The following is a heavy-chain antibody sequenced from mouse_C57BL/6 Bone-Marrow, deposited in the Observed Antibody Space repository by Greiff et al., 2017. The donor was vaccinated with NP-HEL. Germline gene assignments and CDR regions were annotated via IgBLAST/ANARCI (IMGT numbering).Heavy chain of an antibody. J-gene: IGHJ4*01. CDR2: ISYSGST. V-gene: IGHV3-1*01. Sequence: EVHLVESGPGMVKPSQSLSLTCTVTGYSITSGYDWHWIRHFPGNKLEWMGYISYSGSTNYNPSLKSRISITHDTSKNHFFLKLNSVTTEDTATYYCARALSPYYAMDYWGQGTSVTVSS. CDR1: GYSITSGYD. CDR3: ARALSPYYAMDY.